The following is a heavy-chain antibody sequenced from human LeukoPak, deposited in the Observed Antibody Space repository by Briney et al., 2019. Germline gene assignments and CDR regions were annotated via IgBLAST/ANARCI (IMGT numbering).Heavy chain of an antibody. CDR2: TYYSGST. J-gene: IGHJ4*02. CDR1: GGSISSYY. CDR3: ARGDGASTYCGGDCYNPRYFDY. D-gene: IGHD2-21*01. Sequence: PSETLSLTCTVSGGSISSYYWSWIRQPPGKGLEWIGYTYYSGSTYYNPSLKSRVTISVDTSKNQFSLKLSSVTAADTAVYYCARGDGASTYCGGDCYNPRYFDYWGQGTPVTVSS. V-gene: IGHV4-30-4*08.